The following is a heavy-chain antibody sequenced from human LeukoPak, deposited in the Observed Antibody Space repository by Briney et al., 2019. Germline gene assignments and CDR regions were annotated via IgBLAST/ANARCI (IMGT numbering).Heavy chain of an antibody. J-gene: IGHJ4*02. V-gene: IGHV1-2*02. Sequence: ASVKVSCKASGYTFTGYYMHWVRQAPGQGLEWMGWINPNSGGTNYAQKFQGRVTMTRDTSISTAYMELSRLRSDDTAVYYCARDGNTYYDFWSGYYNLDYFDYWGQGTLVTVSS. D-gene: IGHD3-3*01. CDR3: ARDGNTYYDFWSGYYNLDYFDY. CDR1: GYTFTGYY. CDR2: INPNSGGT.